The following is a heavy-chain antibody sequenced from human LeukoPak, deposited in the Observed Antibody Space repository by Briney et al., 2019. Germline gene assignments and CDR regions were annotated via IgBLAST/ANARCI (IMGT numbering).Heavy chain of an antibody. CDR3: ARGGGYSFGPTELDF. D-gene: IGHD5-18*01. CDR1: GFTFTGYY. Sequence: GGSLRLSCAASGFTFTGYYMSWIRQAPGRGLEWVSYITSSGSSKNYADSVKGRFTIPRDNAKNSVYLRMNGLRAEDTAVYYCARGGGYSFGPTELDFWGQGTLVTVSS. J-gene: IGHJ4*02. CDR2: ITSSGSSK. V-gene: IGHV3-11*01.